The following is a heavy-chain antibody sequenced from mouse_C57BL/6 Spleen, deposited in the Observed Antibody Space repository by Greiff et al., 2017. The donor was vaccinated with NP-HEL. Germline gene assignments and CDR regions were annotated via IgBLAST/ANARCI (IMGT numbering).Heavy chain of an antibody. Sequence: QVQLQQPGAELVMPGASVKLSCKASGYTFTSYWMHWVKQRPGQGLEWIGEIDPSDSYTNYNQKFKGKSTLTVDKSSSTAYMQLSSLTSEDSAVYYCARRGNYLAWFAYWGQGTLVTVSA. D-gene: IGHD2-1*01. CDR3: ARRGNYLAWFAY. J-gene: IGHJ3*01. CDR2: IDPSDSYT. CDR1: GYTFTSYW. V-gene: IGHV1-69*01.